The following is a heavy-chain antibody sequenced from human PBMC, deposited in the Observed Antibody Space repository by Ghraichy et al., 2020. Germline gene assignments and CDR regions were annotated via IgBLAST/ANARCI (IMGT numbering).Heavy chain of an antibody. J-gene: IGHJ4*02. V-gene: IGHV1-18*01. D-gene: IGHD6-19*01. CDR2: ISGKNGDT. Sequence: ASVKVSCTASGYTFSNSGFSWVRQAPGQGLEWMGWISGKNGDTNYAQQFRDRVTMTTDTSTSTASLELRRLRSDDTAIYYCVKDWGTMKTVADFWGQGTLVTVSS. CDR3: VKDWGTMKTVADF. CDR1: GYTFSNSG.